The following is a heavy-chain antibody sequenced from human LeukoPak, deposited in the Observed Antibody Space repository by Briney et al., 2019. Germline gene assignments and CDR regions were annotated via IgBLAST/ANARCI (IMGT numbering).Heavy chain of an antibody. CDR3: AREGGYYDSSGYYLGVAFDI. CDR1: GFTVSSNY. D-gene: IGHD3-22*01. V-gene: IGHV3-53*01. Sequence: GGSLRLSCAASGFTVSSNYMSWVRQAPGKGLEWVSVIYSGGSTYYADSVKGRFTISRDNSKNTLHLQMNSLRAEDTAVYYCAREGGYYDSSGYYLGVAFDIWGQGTMVTVSS. CDR2: IYSGGST. J-gene: IGHJ3*02.